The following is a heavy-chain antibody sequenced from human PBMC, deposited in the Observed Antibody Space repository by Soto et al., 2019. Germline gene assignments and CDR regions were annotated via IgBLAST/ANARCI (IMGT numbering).Heavy chain of an antibody. V-gene: IGHV4-39*01. CDR2: IYYSGST. CDR3: ARGLGYCSSTSCYRPFNY. CDR1: GGSISSSSYY. Sequence: SETLSLTCTVSGGSISSSSYYWGWIRQPPGKGLEWIGSIYYSGSTYYNPSLKSRVTISVDTSKNQFSLKLSSVTAADTAVYYCARGLGYCSSTSCYRPFNYWGQGTLVTVSS. J-gene: IGHJ4*02. D-gene: IGHD2-2*02.